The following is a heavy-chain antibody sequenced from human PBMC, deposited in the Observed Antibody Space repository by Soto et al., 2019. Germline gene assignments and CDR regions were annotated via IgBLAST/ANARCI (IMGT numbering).Heavy chain of an antibody. Sequence: GASVKVSCKVSGYTLTELSMHWVRQAPGKGLEWMGGFDPEDGETIYAQKFQGRVTMTEDTSTDTAYMELSSLRSEDTAVYYCATLPRLYGDYDYYYGMDVWGQGTTVTVSS. D-gene: IGHD4-17*01. CDR2: FDPEDGET. J-gene: IGHJ6*02. CDR1: GYTLTELS. CDR3: ATLPRLYGDYDYYYGMDV. V-gene: IGHV1-24*01.